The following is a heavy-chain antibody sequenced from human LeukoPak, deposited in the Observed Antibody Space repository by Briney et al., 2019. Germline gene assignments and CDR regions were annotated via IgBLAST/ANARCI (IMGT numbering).Heavy chain of an antibody. J-gene: IGHJ4*02. CDR1: GFTFSSYA. CDR2: ISGMGGST. CDR3: AKGVYGSGYYFAY. D-gene: IGHD3-10*01. Sequence: PGGSLRLSCAASGFTFSSYAMSWVRQAPGKGLEWVSAISGMGGSTYYADSVKGRFTISRDNSQNTLYLQMNSLRAEDTAVCYCAKGVYGSGYYFAYWGQGTLVTVSS. V-gene: IGHV3-23*01.